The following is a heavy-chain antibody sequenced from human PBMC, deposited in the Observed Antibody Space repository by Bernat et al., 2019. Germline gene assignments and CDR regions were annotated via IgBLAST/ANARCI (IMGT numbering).Heavy chain of an antibody. V-gene: IGHV3-66*01. CDR3: ARDDGSGGPFDY. CDR1: GFTVSSNY. D-gene: IGHD2-2*03. J-gene: IGHJ4*02. Sequence: EVQLVESGGDLVQPGGSLRLSCVVSGFTVSSNYMSWVRQAPGKGLEWVPVIYSCGSTYYGDSVEGRFTISRDTSKNPLYLQMNSLRAEDTAVYFCARDDGSGGPFDYWGQGTLVTVSS. CDR2: IYSCGST.